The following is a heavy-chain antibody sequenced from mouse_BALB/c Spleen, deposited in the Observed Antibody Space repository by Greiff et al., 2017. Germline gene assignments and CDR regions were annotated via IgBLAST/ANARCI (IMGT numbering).Heavy chain of an antibody. V-gene: IGHV3-8*02. D-gene: IGHD2-3*01. CDR2: ISYSGST. Sequence: EVKVVESGPSLVKPSQTLSLTCSVTGDSITSGYWNWIRKFPGNKLEYMGYISYSGSTYYNPSLKSRISITRDTSKNQYYLQLNSVTTEDTATYYCARYGDGYYYAMDYWGQGTSVTVSS. J-gene: IGHJ4*01. CDR3: ARYGDGYYYAMDY. CDR1: GDSITSGY.